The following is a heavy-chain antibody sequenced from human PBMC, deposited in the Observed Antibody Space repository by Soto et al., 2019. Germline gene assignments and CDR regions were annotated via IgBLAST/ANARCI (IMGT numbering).Heavy chain of an antibody. D-gene: IGHD4-17*01. Sequence: GGSLRLSCAASGFTLSSYAMSWVRQAPGKGLKWVSAISGSGSDAYYEDSVKGRFTISRDNSKNTLYLQMNSLRAEDTAVYYCAKKRGYGALGASDYWGQGTLVTVSS. CDR3: AKKRGYGALGASDY. V-gene: IGHV3-23*01. CDR1: GFTLSSYA. CDR2: ISGSGSDA. J-gene: IGHJ4*02.